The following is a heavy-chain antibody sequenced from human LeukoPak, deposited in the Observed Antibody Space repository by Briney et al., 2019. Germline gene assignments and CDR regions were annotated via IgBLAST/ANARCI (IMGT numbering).Heavy chain of an antibody. V-gene: IGHV4-30-4*01. D-gene: IGHD3-22*01. Sequence: SETLSLTCTVSGGSISRGGYYWSWIRQPPGKGLEWIGYIYYSGSTNYNPSLKSRVTISLDTSKNQFSLRLSSVTAADTAVYYCASQRVDSRGYLNPDYWGQGTLVTVSS. CDR1: GGSISRGGYY. J-gene: IGHJ4*02. CDR2: IYYSGST. CDR3: ASQRVDSRGYLNPDY.